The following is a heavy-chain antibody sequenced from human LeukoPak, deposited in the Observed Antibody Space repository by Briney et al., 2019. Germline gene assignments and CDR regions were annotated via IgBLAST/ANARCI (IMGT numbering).Heavy chain of an antibody. J-gene: IGHJ4*02. CDR1: GFTFSSYA. CDR3: AKVKAAVAGTFDF. Sequence: GGSLRLSCAASGFTFSSYAMSWVRQAPGKGLEWVSGISWNSGNIGYADSVKGRFTISRDNAKNSLYLQMNSLRAEDTALYYCAKVKAAVAGTFDFWGQGTPVTVSS. CDR2: ISWNSGNI. D-gene: IGHD6-19*01. V-gene: IGHV3-9*01.